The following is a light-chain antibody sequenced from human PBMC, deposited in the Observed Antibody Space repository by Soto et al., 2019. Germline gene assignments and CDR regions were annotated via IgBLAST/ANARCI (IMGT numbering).Light chain of an antibody. CDR3: SSYTSSSTPEFV. J-gene: IGLJ1*01. CDR1: SSDVGGYNY. Sequence: QSVLTQPASVSGSPGQSITISCTGTSSDVGGYNYVSWYQQHPGKAPKLMIYDVSNRPSGVSNRFSGSKSGNTASLTISGLQAEDEADYYCSSYTSSSTPEFVFGTGTKVPVL. CDR2: DVS. V-gene: IGLV2-14*01.